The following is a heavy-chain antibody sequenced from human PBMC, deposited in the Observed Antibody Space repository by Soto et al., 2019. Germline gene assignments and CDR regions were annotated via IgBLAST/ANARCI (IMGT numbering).Heavy chain of an antibody. V-gene: IGHV1-69*13. CDR1: GGTFSSYA. CDR3: ARDLRQSGYDGMDV. J-gene: IGHJ6*02. Sequence: SVKVSCKASGGTFSSYAISWVRQAPGQGLEWMGGIIPIFGTANYAQKFRGRVTITADESTSTAYMELSSLRSEDTAVYYCARDLRQSGYDGMDVWGQGTTVTVSS. D-gene: IGHD3-22*01. CDR2: IIPIFGTA.